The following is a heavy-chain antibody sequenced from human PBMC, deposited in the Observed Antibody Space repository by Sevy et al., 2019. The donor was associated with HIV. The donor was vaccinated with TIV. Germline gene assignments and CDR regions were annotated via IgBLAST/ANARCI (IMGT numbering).Heavy chain of an antibody. CDR1: GFAFYDYS. J-gene: IGHJ4*02. V-gene: IGHV3-23*01. CDR2: LSFGCGKI. Sequence: GGCLRLSCAASGFAFYDYSMSWIRQAPGKGLEWVATLSFGCGKINYADSVKGRFTISRDNSKNSFYLQMDNLRVEDTALDYCAREGCTRPHDYWGQGTRVAVSS. D-gene: IGHD2-8*01. CDR3: AREGCTRPHDY.